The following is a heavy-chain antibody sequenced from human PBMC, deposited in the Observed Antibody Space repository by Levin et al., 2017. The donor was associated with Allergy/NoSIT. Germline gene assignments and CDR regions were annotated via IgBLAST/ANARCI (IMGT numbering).Heavy chain of an antibody. CDR2: ISWNSGSI. CDR1: GFTFDDYA. J-gene: IGHJ6*02. D-gene: IGHD1-7*01. Sequence: GGSLRLSCAASGFTFDDYAMHWVRQAPGKGLEWVSGISWNSGSIGYADSVKGRFTISRDNAKNSLYLQMNSLRAEDTALYYCAKDMGGSITGTTYYYYGMDVWGQGTTVTVSS. CDR3: AKDMGGSITGTTYYYYGMDV. V-gene: IGHV3-9*01.